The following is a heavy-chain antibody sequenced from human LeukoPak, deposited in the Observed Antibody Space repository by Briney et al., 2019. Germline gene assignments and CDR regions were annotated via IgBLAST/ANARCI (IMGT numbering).Heavy chain of an antibody. CDR1: GGTFSSYA. D-gene: IGHD5-18*01. Sequence: ASVKVSCEASGGTFSSYAISWVRQAPGQGLEWMGWISAYNGNTNYAQKLQGRVTMTTDTSTSTAYMELRSLRSDDTAVYYCARDDSYGLDNWGQGTLVTVSS. CDR3: ARDDSYGLDN. V-gene: IGHV1-18*01. CDR2: ISAYNGNT. J-gene: IGHJ4*02.